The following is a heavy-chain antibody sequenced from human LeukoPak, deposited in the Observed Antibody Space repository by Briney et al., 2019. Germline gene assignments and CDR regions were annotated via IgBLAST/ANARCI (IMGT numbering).Heavy chain of an antibody. CDR3: AKVRPEDDGSGSYPQYYFDY. V-gene: IGHV3-9*01. Sequence: PGRSLRLSCAASGFTFDDYAMHWVRHAPGKGLEWVSGISWNSGSIGYADSVKGRFTISRDNAKNSLYLQMNSLRAEDTALYYCAKVRPEDDGSGSYPQYYFDYWGQGTLVTVSS. CDR2: ISWNSGSI. CDR1: GFTFDDYA. J-gene: IGHJ4*02. D-gene: IGHD3-10*01.